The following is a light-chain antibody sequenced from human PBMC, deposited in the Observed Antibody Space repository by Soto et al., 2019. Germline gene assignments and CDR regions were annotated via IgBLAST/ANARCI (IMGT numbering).Light chain of an antibody. CDR3: AAWDDSLDGVV. Sequence: QSVLTQSPSVSEAPRQRVTITCSGSSSNIGDNPVNWYQQLPGKAPKLLIYYDDLLASGVSDRFSGSKSGTSASLAISGLQSEDEGDYYCAAWDDSLDGVVFGGGTKVNVL. CDR2: YDD. V-gene: IGLV1-36*01. CDR1: SSNIGDNP. J-gene: IGLJ2*01.